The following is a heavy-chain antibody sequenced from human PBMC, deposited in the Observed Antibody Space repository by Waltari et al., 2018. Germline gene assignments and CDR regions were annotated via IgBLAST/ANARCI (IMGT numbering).Heavy chain of an antibody. CDR2: IKYDGTER. CDR1: GFTLSDYY. D-gene: IGHD1-26*01. V-gene: IGHV3-7*01. CDR3: ARGEQEMSFSKYYYGMDV. Sequence: EVQLVESGGGLVQSGGSLRLSCAASGFTLSDYYMWWVRQAPGKGPEGVANIKYDGTERYYVDSVKGRFTISRDNSKNSLYLQMNSLRVEDTAIYYCARGEQEMSFSKYYYGMDVWGQGTMVTVSS. J-gene: IGHJ6*02.